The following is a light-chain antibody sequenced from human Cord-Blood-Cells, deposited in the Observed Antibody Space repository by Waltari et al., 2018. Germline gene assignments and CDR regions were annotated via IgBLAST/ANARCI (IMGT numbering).Light chain of an antibody. CDR1: SSNIGSHS. CDR3: AAWDDSLSGSWV. CDR2: RNN. V-gene: IGLV1-47*01. J-gene: IGLJ3*02. Sequence: QSVLTQPPSASGTPGQRVTIPCSGSSSNIGSHSVYWYQQLPGTAPKLLIYRNNQRPSGVPDRFSGSKSGTSASLAISGLRSEDEADYYCAAWDDSLSGSWVFGGGTKLTVL.